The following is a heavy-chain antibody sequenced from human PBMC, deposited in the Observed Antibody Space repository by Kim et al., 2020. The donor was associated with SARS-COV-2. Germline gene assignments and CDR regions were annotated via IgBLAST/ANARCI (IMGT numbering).Heavy chain of an antibody. CDR3: ASLIFDLMVVAAATNWFDP. J-gene: IGHJ5*02. D-gene: IGHD2-15*01. V-gene: IGHV4-39*07. Sequence: SRVTISVDTSKNQFSLKLSSVTAADTAVYYCASLIFDLMVVAAATNWFDPWGQGTLVTVSS.